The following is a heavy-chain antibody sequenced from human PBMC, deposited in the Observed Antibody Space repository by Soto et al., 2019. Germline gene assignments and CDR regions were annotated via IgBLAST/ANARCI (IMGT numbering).Heavy chain of an antibody. J-gene: IGHJ4*02. Sequence: QVQLQESGPGLVKPSETLSLTCTVSGGSLNSSSHYWSWIRQPPGKGLEWIGYIHYFGSTKYNPSLESRVVISVDTSKNQFSLKVPSVTAADTAIYFCARGGIYVGFDSWGQGARVTVSS. CDR3: ARGGIYVGFDS. CDR1: GGSLNSSSHY. V-gene: IGHV4-61*01. D-gene: IGHD1-26*01. CDR2: IHYFGST.